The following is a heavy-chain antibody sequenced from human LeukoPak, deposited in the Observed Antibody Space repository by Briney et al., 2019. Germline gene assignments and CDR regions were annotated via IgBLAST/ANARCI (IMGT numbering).Heavy chain of an antibody. CDR1: GGSFSGYY. D-gene: IGHD3-3*01. Sequence: PSETLSLTCAVYGGSFSGYYWSWIRQPPGKGLEWIGEINHSGSTNYNPSLKSRVTISVDTSKNQFSLKLSSVTAADTAVYYCARGGAQRITIFGVVMQSWFDPWGQGTLVTVSS. CDR2: INHSGST. CDR3: ARGGAQRITIFGVVMQSWFDP. J-gene: IGHJ5*02. V-gene: IGHV4-34*01.